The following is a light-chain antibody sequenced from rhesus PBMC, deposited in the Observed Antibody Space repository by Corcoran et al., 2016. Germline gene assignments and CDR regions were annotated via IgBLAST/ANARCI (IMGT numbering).Light chain of an antibody. Sequence: DIQMTQSPSSLSASIGDKVTITCRASQGISIWLAWYQQKPGKAPKLLIYKASSLQSGVPSRVSGSGSGTDFTLPISSLQPEDFATYYCLQYSSSPLTFGGGTKVELK. J-gene: IGKJ4*01. CDR3: LQYSSSPLT. CDR2: KAS. CDR1: QGISIW. V-gene: IGKV1-22*01.